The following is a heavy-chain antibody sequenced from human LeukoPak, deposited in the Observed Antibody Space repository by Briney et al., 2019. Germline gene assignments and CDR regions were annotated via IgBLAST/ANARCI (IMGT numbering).Heavy chain of an antibody. D-gene: IGHD3-22*01. CDR1: GGSISSYY. CDR2: NHYSGST. V-gene: IGHV4-59*01. J-gene: IGHJ2*01. Sequence: SETLSLTCTVSGGSISSYYWSWIRQPPGKGLEWIGYNHYSGSTNYNPSLRSRVTILVDTSKNQFSLKLTSVTAADTAMYYCARLHYYYDSSGYPHLDWYFDLWGRGTLVTVSS. CDR3: ARLHYYYDSSGYPHLDWYFDL.